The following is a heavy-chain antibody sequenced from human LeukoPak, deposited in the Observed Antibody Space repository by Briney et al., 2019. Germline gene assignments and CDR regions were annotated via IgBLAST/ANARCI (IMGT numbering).Heavy chain of an antibody. CDR2: ISSSGSTI. V-gene: IGHV3-48*03. D-gene: IGHD5-12*01. CDR1: GFTFSSYE. J-gene: IGHJ4*02. CDR3: ASGYSGLAGGY. Sequence: PGGSLRLSCAASGFTFSSYEMNLVRQAPGKGLEWVSYISSSGSTIYYADSVKGRFTISRDNAKNSLYLQMNSLRAEDTAVYYCASGYSGLAGGYWGQGTLVTVSS.